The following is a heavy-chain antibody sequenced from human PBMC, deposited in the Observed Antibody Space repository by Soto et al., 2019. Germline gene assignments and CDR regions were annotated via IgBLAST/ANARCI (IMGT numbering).Heavy chain of an antibody. CDR2: IIPIFGTA. V-gene: IGHV1-69*13. Sequence: SGKLSSKACGGTFRCCAIWSVRQSPGEGLEWMGGIIPIFGTANYAQKFQGRVTITADESTSTAYMELSSLRSEDTAVYYSPTLKGAFDIWRQGITDTVS. J-gene: IGHJ3*02. CDR1: GGTFRCCA. CDR3: PTLKGAFDI.